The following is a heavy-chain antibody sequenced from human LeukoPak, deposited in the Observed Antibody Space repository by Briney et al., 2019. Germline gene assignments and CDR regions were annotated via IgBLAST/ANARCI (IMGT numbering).Heavy chain of an antibody. CDR1: GGSISSSSYY. J-gene: IGHJ4*02. CDR3: ASDRRGLSFCF. Sequence: SETLSLTCTFSGGSISSSSYYWDWIRQPPGKGLEWIASFYYNGSTYYNASLKSRVTVSADTSKNQFSLRLTSVTAADTAVYYCASDRRGLSFCFWGQGTLVTVSS. V-gene: IGHV4-39*01. CDR2: FYYNGST. D-gene: IGHD3-22*01.